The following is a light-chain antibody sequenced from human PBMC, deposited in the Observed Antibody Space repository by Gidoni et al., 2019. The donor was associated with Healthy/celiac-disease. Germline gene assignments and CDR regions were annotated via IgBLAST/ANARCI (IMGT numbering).Light chain of an antibody. Sequence: DIVLTQSPATLSLSPGERATLSCRASQSVSSYLAWYQQKPGQAPRLLIYDASNMATGIPARFSGSGSGTDFTLTISSLEPEDFAVYYCQQRSNLPGTFXQXTKVEIK. CDR2: DAS. J-gene: IGKJ1*01. CDR3: QQRSNLPGT. V-gene: IGKV3-11*01. CDR1: QSVSSY.